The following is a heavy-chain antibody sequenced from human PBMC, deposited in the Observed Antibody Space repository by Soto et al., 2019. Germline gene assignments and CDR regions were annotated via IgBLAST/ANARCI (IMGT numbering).Heavy chain of an antibody. CDR3: ARAPDFWSGSAYGMDV. J-gene: IGHJ6*02. Sequence: ASVKVSCKASGYTFTSYYMHWVRQAPGQGLEWMGIINPSGGSTSYAQKFQGRVTMTRDTSTSTVYMELSSLRSEDTAVYYCARAPDFWSGSAYGMDVWGQGTTVTVYS. CDR1: GYTFTSYY. V-gene: IGHV1-46*01. D-gene: IGHD3-3*01. CDR2: INPSGGST.